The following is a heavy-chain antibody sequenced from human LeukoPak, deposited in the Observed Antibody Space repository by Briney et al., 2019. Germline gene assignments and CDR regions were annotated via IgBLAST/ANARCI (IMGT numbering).Heavy chain of an antibody. CDR3: ATYRQVLLPFES. CDR2: IFPSGGEI. J-gene: IGHJ4*02. Sequence: GGSLTLSCEASGFTFSTFAMIWLRQPPGKGLEWVSSIFPSGGEIHYADSVRGRFTISRDNSKSTLSLQMNSLRAEDTAIYYCATYRQVLLPFESWGQGTLVTVSS. D-gene: IGHD2/OR15-2a*01. CDR1: GFTFSTFA. V-gene: IGHV3-23*01.